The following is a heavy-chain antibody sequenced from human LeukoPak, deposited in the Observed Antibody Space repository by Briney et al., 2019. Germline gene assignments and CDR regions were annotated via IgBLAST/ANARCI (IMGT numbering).Heavy chain of an antibody. D-gene: IGHD3-10*01. CDR3: ARERDYYGHYYMDV. Sequence: GGSLRLSCAASGFTFNSYSMNWVRQAPGKGLEWVSSISSSSYYIYYADSVKGRFTISRDNSKNTLYLQMNSLRAEDTAVYYCARERDYYGHYYMDVWGKGTTVTVSS. J-gene: IGHJ6*03. CDR2: ISSSSYYI. V-gene: IGHV3-21*01. CDR1: GFTFNSYS.